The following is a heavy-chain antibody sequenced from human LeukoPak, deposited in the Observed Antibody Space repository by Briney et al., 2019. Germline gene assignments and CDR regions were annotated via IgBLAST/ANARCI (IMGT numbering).Heavy chain of an antibody. CDR3: ARDSDLWSGYLASYYYYGMDV. J-gene: IGHJ6*02. Sequence: GGSLRLSCAASGFTFSSYAMHWVRQAPGKGREWVAVISYDGSNKYYANSVKGRFTISRDNSKNTLYLQMNSLRAEDTAVYYCARDSDLWSGYLASYYYYGMDVWGQGTTVTVSS. CDR1: GFTFSSYA. V-gene: IGHV3-30-3*01. D-gene: IGHD3-3*01. CDR2: ISYDGSNK.